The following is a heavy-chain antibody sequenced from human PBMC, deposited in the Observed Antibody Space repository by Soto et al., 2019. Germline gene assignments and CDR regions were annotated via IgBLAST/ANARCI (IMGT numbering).Heavy chain of an antibody. D-gene: IGHD6-6*01. J-gene: IGHJ6*03. CDR3: ATVRRSIALYYYYYYMDV. Sequence: ASVKVSCKVSGYTLTELSMHWVRQAPRKGLEWMGGFDPEDGETIYAQKFQGRVTMTEDTSTDTAYMELSSLRSEDTAVYYCATVRRSIALYYYYYYMDVWGKGTTVTVSS. CDR1: GYTLTELS. V-gene: IGHV1-24*01. CDR2: FDPEDGET.